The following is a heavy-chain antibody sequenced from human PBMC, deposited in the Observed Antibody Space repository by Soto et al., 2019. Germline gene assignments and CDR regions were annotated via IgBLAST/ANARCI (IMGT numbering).Heavy chain of an antibody. V-gene: IGHV1-8*01. CDR1: GYTFTSYD. CDR2: MNPNSGNT. Sequence: ASVKVSCKASGYTFTSYDINWVRQATGQGLEWMGWMNPNSGNTGYAQKFQGRVTMTRNTSISTAYMELSSLRSEDTAVYYCARGSAYVGVQYYYMDVWGKGTTVTVSS. J-gene: IGHJ6*03. D-gene: IGHD2-21*01. CDR3: ARGSAYVGVQYYYMDV.